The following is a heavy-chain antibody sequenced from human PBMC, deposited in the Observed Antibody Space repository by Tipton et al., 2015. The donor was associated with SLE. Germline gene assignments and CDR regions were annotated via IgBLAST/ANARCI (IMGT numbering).Heavy chain of an antibody. CDR2: IYYSGST. CDR3: ARVPFYSNYDMDV. J-gene: IGHJ6*03. Sequence: LRLSCAVSGYPISSGYYWGWIRQPPGKGLEWIGSIYYSGSTYYNPSLKSRVTISVDTSKNQFSLKLSSVTAADTAVYYCARVPFYSNYDMDVWGKGTTVTVSS. D-gene: IGHD4-11*01. CDR1: GYPISSGYY. V-gene: IGHV4-38-2*01.